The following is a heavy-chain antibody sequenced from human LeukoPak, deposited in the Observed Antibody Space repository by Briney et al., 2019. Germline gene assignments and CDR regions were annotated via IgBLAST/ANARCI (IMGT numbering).Heavy chain of an antibody. V-gene: IGHV1-8*03. CDR2: MNPNSGNT. CDR3: ATLGITMVRGVIVSYYYYMDV. CDR1: GYTFTSYD. Sequence: AASVKVSCKASGYTFTSYDINWVRQATGQGLEWMGWMNPNSGNTGYAQKFQGRVTITRNTSISTAYMELSSLRSEDTAVYYCATLGITMVRGVIVSYYYYMDVWGKGTTVTVSS. D-gene: IGHD3-10*01. J-gene: IGHJ6*03.